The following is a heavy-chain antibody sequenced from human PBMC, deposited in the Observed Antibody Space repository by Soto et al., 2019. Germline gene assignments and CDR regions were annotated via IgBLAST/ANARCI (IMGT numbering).Heavy chain of an antibody. CDR1: GGAFSSYA. V-gene: IGHV1-69*13. Sequence: GASVKVSCKASGGAFSSYAIRWVRPAPGQGNEWMGGIIPMFGTANYAQKFQGRVTTTAEESTSTAYMELSSLRSEDTAVYYCARVADRRYSSSGYDAFEIWGQGAIVSLSS. CDR2: IIPMFGTA. CDR3: ARVADRRYSSSGYDAFEI. J-gene: IGHJ3*02. D-gene: IGHD6-13*01.